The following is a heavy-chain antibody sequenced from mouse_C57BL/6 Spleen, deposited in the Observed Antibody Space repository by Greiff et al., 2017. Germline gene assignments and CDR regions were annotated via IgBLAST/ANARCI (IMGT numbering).Heavy chain of an antibody. Sequence: VQLQQPGPELVKPGASVKISCKASGYTFTDYYINWVKQRPGQGLEWIGWIYPGSGSTYYNEKFKGKATLTVDKSSSTAYMLLSSLTSEDSAVYLCARARGYDYGEAYAMDYWGQGTSVTVSS. CDR1: GYTFTDYY. V-gene: IGHV1-75*01. CDR2: IYPGSGST. CDR3: ARARGYDYGEAYAMDY. J-gene: IGHJ4*01. D-gene: IGHD2-4*01.